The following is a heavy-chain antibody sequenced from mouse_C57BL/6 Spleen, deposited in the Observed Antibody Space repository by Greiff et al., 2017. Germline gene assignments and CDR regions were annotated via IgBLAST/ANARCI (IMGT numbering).Heavy chain of an antibody. D-gene: IGHD1-1*01. CDR3: ARKSPYYGSSYDWYFDV. J-gene: IGHJ1*03. Sequence: EVKLVESEGGLVQPGSSMKLSCTASGFTFSDYYMAWVRQVPEKGLEWVANINYDGSSTYYLDSLKSRFIISRDNAKNILYLQMSSLKSEDTATYYCARKSPYYGSSYDWYFDVWGTGTTVTVSS. CDR1: GFTFSDYY. CDR2: INYDGSST. V-gene: IGHV5-16*01.